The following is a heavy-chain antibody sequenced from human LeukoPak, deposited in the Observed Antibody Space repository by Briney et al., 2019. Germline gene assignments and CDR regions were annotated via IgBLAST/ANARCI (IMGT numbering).Heavy chain of an antibody. CDR2: TYYRSKWYN. D-gene: IGHD6-19*01. J-gene: IGHJ4*02. CDR3: ATGGSGWSFDK. V-gene: IGHV6-1*01. CDR1: GDTVSTNSAT. Sequence: SQTLSLTCAMSGDTVSTNSATWNWIRQSPSGGLGWLGRTYYRSKWYNDYAASVKSRITINPDTSKNQFSLLLSSVTPEDTAVYYCATGGSGWSFDKWGQGTLVTVSP.